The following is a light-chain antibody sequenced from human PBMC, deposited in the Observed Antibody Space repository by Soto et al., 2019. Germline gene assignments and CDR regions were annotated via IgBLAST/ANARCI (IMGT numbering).Light chain of an antibody. CDR1: SSNIGAGSD. J-gene: IGLJ2*01. CDR2: GNS. CDR3: QSYDGSLSGAV. Sequence: QSVLTQPPSVSGAPGQRVTISCTGSSSNIGAGSDVQWYQQLSGTAPKLLIYGNSKRPSGVPDRFSGSKSGTSGSLAINGLQAEDEADYYCQSYDGSLSGAVFGGGTKVTVL. V-gene: IGLV1-40*01.